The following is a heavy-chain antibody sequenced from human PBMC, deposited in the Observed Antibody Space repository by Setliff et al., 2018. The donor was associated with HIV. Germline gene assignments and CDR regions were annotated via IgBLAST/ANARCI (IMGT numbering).Heavy chain of an antibody. V-gene: IGHV1-18*01. Sequence: ASVQVSCKASGYSFTSYGISWVRQAPGQGLEWMGWISAYNGNKNYAQKIQDRLTMTTDTSTSTAYMELRSLRSDDTAVYYCARFPNPSQIVVVMPPDYWGQGTLVTVSS. J-gene: IGHJ4*02. CDR3: ARFPNPSQIVVVMPPDY. CDR1: GYSFTSYG. CDR2: ISAYNGNK. D-gene: IGHD3-22*01.